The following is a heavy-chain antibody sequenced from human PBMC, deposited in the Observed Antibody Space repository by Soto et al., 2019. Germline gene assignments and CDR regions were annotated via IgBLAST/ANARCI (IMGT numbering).Heavy chain of an antibody. J-gene: IGHJ4*02. D-gene: IGHD2-2*01. CDR1: GDSISSFY. CDR3: ARVVYCSRTPCLPIGYFEY. CDR2: IFSSGST. V-gene: IGHV4-59*01. Sequence: QVQLQESGPGLVKPSETLSLTCTVSGDSISSFYWTWIRQPPGKGLEWVVYIFSSGSTNYNPSLKGRVTISVDTSETPFALKLTSVIGADTAVYYCARVVYCSRTPCLPIGYFEYWGLGTLVSVPS.